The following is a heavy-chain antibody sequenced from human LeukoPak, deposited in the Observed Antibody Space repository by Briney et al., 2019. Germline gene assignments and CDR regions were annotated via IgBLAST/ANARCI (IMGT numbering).Heavy chain of an antibody. CDR1: GFTVRYFY. J-gene: IGHJ4*02. CDR3: AKDIRDGYNSYFDY. Sequence: GSLRISCAAPGFTVRYFYNSWGRQAPGKGPEWVAVISYDGSNKYYADSVEGRFTISRDNSKNTLYLQMNSLRAEDTAVYYCAKDIRDGYNSYFDYWGQGTLVTVSS. D-gene: IGHD5-24*01. CDR2: ISYDGSNK. V-gene: IGHV3-30*18.